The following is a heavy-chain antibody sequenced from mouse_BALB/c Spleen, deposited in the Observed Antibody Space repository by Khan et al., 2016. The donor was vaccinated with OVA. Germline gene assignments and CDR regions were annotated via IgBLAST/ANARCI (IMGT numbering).Heavy chain of an antibody. D-gene: IGHD2-1*01. CDR3: ARSGGNFHWYFDV. J-gene: IGHJ1*01. CDR1: GFTFSSFG. V-gene: IGHV5-17*02. Sequence: EVQRVESGGGLVQPGGSRKLSCAASGFTFSSFGMHWVRQAPKKGLEWVAYISSGSSTIYYVDTVKGRFTISRDNPKNTPFLQMTSLRSEDTAMYYCARSGGNFHWYFDVWGAGTSVTVSS. CDR2: ISSGSSTI.